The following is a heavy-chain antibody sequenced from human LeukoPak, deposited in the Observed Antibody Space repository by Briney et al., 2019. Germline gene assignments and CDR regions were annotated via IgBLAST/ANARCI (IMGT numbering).Heavy chain of an antibody. V-gene: IGHV3-74*01. CDR1: GFTFSSYW. CDR3: ARARDYGVDY. CDR2: INSDGSST. Sequence: GGSLRLSCAASGFTFSSYWMHWVRQAPGKGLAWVSRINSDGSSTSYADSVKGRFTISRDNAKNTLYLQMNSLRAEDTAVYYCARARDYGVDYWGRGTLVTVSS. D-gene: IGHD4-17*01. J-gene: IGHJ4*02.